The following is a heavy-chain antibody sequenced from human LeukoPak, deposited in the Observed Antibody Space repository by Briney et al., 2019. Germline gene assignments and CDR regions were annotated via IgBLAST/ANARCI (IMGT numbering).Heavy chain of an antibody. CDR2: IYYSGST. Sequence: SETPSLTCTVSGGSISSYYWSWIRQPPGKGLEWIGYIYYSGSTNYNPSLKSRVTISVDTSKNQFSLKLSSVTAADTAVYYCARAGTYDILTGYFAPFDYWGQGTLVTVSS. V-gene: IGHV4-59*01. CDR1: GGSISSYY. J-gene: IGHJ4*02. D-gene: IGHD3-9*01. CDR3: ARAGTYDILTGYFAPFDY.